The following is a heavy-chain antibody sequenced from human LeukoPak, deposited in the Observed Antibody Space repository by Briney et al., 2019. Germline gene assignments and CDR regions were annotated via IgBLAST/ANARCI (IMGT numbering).Heavy chain of an antibody. V-gene: IGHV3-74*01. D-gene: IGHD3-22*01. J-gene: IGHJ4*02. CDR1: GFTFSSYW. CDR2: INSDGSST. CDR3: AKPLNYYDSSGYDSGCDY. Sequence: GGSLRLSCAASGFTFSSYWMHWVRQAPGKGLVWVSRINSDGSSTSYADSVKGRFTISRDNAKNTLYLQMNSLRAEDTAVYYCAKPLNYYDSSGYDSGCDYWGQGTLVTVSS.